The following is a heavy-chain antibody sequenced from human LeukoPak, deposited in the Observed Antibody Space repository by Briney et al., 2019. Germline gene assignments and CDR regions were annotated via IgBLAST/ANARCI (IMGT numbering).Heavy chain of an antibody. V-gene: IGHV1-2*06. CDR3: ARSGDIVVVPGDFDY. CDR1: GYTFTSYG. J-gene: IGHJ4*02. Sequence: ASVKVSCKASGYTFTSYGISWVRQAPGQGLEWMGRINPNSGGTNYAQKFQGRVTMTRDTSISTAYMELSRLRSDDTAVYYCARSGDIVVVPGDFDYWGQGTLVTVSS. CDR2: INPNSGGT. D-gene: IGHD2-2*01.